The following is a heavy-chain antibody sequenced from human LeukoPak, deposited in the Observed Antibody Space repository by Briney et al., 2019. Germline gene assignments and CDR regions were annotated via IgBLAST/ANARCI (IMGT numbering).Heavy chain of an antibody. CDR3: AKDMAYGIVGATDY. V-gene: IGHV3-9*01. Sequence: GGSLRLSCAASGFTFDDYAMHWVRQGPGKGLEWVSGISWNSGSIAYADSVKGRFTISRDNAKNSLYLQMNSLRAEDTALYYCAKDMAYGIVGATDYWSQGTLVTVSS. CDR2: ISWNSGSI. D-gene: IGHD1-26*01. CDR1: GFTFDDYA. J-gene: IGHJ4*02.